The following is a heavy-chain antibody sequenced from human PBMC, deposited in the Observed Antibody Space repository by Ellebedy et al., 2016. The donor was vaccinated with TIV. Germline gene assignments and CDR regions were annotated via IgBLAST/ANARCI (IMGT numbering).Heavy chain of an antibody. CDR3: ASSLSSV. CDR1: GFTFSNYA. D-gene: IGHD3-10*01. CDR2: ISGSGDTR. J-gene: IGHJ6*02. V-gene: IGHV3-23*01. Sequence: GGSLRLXXAASGFTFSNYAMSWVRQAPGKGLEWVSGISGSGDTRNYADSVKGRFTISRDNSNNILHLQMTNLRVEDTAVYFCASSLSSVWGQGTTVTVSS.